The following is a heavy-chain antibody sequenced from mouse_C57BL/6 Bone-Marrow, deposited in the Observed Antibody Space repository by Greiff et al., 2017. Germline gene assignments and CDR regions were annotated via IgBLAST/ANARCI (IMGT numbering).Heavy chain of an antibody. CDR3: AILLLGWYFDV. D-gene: IGHD1-1*01. V-gene: IGHV1-74*01. Sequence: QVQLQQPGAELVKPGASVKVSCKASGYTFTSYWMHWVKQRPGQGLEWIGRIHPSDSDTNYNQKFKGKATLTVDKSSSTAYMPLSSLTSEDSAVYYCAILLLGWYFDVWGTGTTVTVSS. CDR2: IHPSDSDT. J-gene: IGHJ1*03. CDR1: GYTFTSYW.